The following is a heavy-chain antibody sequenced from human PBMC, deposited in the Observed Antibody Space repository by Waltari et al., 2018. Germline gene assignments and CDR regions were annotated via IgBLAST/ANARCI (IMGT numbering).Heavy chain of an antibody. V-gene: IGHV3-73*01. Sequence: EVQLVESGGGLVQPGGSLKLSCAASGFTFVASTVHWVRQASGKGLEWVGRIGNKPKKFGTACAASVEGRFIISRDDSKNTAYLQMNSLKTEDTAVYYCTRVDLVGGPTLGNFYYYGMDVWGQGTTVTVSS. D-gene: IGHD1-26*01. CDR2: IGNKPKKFGT. CDR3: TRVDLVGGPTLGNFYYYGMDV. J-gene: IGHJ6*02. CDR1: GFTFVAST.